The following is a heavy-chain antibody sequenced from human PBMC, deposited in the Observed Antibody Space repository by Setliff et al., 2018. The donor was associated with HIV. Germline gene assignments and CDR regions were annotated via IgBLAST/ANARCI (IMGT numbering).Heavy chain of an antibody. Sequence: PGGSLRLSCAVSGFNFNSAWMTWVRQAPGKGLEWVGRIKSNSDGGTSDYAAAVKDRFSFSRDDSKFMLYLQMDSLEIEDTAVYFCSTGPTRVSDGVADFWGPGTLVTVSS. CDR2: IKSNSDGGTS. V-gene: IGHV3-15*01. CDR3: STGPTRVSDGVADF. J-gene: IGHJ4*02. D-gene: IGHD2-8*02. CDR1: GFNFNSAW.